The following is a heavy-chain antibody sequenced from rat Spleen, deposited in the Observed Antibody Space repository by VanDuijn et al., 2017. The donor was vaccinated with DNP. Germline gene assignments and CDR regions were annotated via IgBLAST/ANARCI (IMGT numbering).Heavy chain of an antibody. CDR3: ARHRPGITYSYVMDA. CDR2: ISYDVSST. D-gene: IGHD1-4*01. V-gene: IGHV5-29*01. J-gene: IGHJ4*01. CDR1: GFTFSDYY. Sequence: EVQLVESDGGLVQPGRSLKLSCAASGFTFSDYYMAWVRQAPTKGLEWVATISYDVSSTYYRDSVKGRFTISRDNAKSTLYLQMDSLRSEDTATYYCARHRPGITYSYVMDAWGQGASVTVSS.